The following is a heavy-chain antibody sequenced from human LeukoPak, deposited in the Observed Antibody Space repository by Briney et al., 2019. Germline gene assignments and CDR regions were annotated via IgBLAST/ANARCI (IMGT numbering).Heavy chain of an antibody. V-gene: IGHV1-2*02. J-gene: IGHJ4*02. Sequence: ASVKVSCKTSGYTFTHYYIHWVRQAPGQGLEWMGWINPNSGGTNYAQKFQGRVTMTRDTSISTAYMELSRLRSDDTAVYYCARAYSSGWSAFDYWGQGTLVTVSS. CDR3: ARAYSSGWSAFDY. CDR2: INPNSGGT. CDR1: GYTFTHYY. D-gene: IGHD6-19*01.